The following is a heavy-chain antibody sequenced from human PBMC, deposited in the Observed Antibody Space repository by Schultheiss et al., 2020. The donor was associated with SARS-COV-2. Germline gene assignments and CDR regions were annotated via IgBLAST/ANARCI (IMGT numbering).Heavy chain of an antibody. CDR2: IYTSGST. D-gene: IGHD5-12*01. J-gene: IGHJ3*02. V-gene: IGHV4-4*07. CDR3: AREGDISSTSAFDI. Sequence: SETLSLTCAVYGGSFSGYYWSWIRQPPGKGLEWIGRIYTSGSTNYNPSLKSRVTISVDTSKNQFSLKLSSVTAADTAVYYCAREGDISSTSAFDIWGQGTLVTVSS. CDR1: GGSFSGYY.